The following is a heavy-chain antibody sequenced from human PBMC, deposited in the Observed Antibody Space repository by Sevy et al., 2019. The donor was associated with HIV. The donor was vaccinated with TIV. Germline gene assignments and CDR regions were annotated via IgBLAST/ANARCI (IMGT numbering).Heavy chain of an antibody. Sequence: SETLSLTCAVYGGSFSGYYWSWIRQPPGKGLEWIGEINHSGSTNYNPSLKSRVTISVETSKNQFSLKLSSVTAADTAVYYCARGGWSSGWVGGMDVWGQGTTVTVSS. D-gene: IGHD6-19*01. CDR3: ARGGWSSGWVGGMDV. V-gene: IGHV4-34*01. CDR1: GGSFSGYY. J-gene: IGHJ6*02. CDR2: INHSGST.